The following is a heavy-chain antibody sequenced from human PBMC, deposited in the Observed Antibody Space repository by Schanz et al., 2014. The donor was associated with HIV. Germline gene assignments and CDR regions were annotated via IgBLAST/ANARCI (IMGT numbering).Heavy chain of an antibody. CDR1: GFTFSTFP. CDR2: IETSAIT. Sequence: EVQLLESGGGLVQPGGSLRLSCAASGFTFSTFPMTWVRQAPGKGLEWVSSIETSAITKYADSVQGRFIISRDNSESTLYLQMDSLRAEDSAVYFCAKATWTQMYHWYFDLWGRGTLVTVSS. V-gene: IGHV3-23*05. CDR3: AKATWTQMYHWYFDL. D-gene: IGHD2-2*01. J-gene: IGHJ2*01.